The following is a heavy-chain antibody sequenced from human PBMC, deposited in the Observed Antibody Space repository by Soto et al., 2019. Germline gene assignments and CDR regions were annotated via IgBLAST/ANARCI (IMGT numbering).Heavy chain of an antibody. CDR2: VSNRGGT. CDR1: GFTFSTYA. V-gene: IGHV3-23*01. CDR3: AKDRAGLVGATTFDS. Sequence: EVQLLESGGGLVQPGGSLRLSCAASGFTFSTYAMTWVRQAPGKGLEWVSSVSNRGGTYYSDSVMGRFTISRDNSKNILHLQMNSLRAEDTAVYCCAKDRAGLVGATTFDSWGQGTLVTVSS. J-gene: IGHJ4*02. D-gene: IGHD2-15*01.